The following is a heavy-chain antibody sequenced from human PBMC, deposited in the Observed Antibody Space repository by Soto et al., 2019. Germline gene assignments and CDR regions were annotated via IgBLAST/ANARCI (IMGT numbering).Heavy chain of an antibody. CDR3: ARDPGADYGMDV. J-gene: IGHJ6*02. CDR1: GGSISSGDYY. CDR2: IYYSGST. V-gene: IGHV4-30-4*01. D-gene: IGHD3-10*01. Sequence: SETLSLTCTVSGGSISSGDYYWSWIRQPPGKGLEWIGYIYYSGSTYYNPSLKSRVTISVDTSKNQFSLKLSSVTAADTAVYYCARDPGADYGMDVWGQGTTVTVSS.